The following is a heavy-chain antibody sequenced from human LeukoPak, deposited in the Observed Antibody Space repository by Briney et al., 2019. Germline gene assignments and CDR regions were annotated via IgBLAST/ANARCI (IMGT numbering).Heavy chain of an antibody. CDR1: GFIFSSYG. D-gene: IGHD4-17*01. J-gene: IGHJ4*02. V-gene: IGHV3-33*01. CDR2: TWYDGSNK. CDR3: ARDHGDYSGKDY. Sequence: GGSLRLSCAASGFIFSSYGTHWVRQAPGKGLEWVAVTWYDGSNKYYADAVKGRFTISRDNSKNTLYLQMNSLRAEDTAVYFCARDHGDYSGKDYWGQGTLVTVSS.